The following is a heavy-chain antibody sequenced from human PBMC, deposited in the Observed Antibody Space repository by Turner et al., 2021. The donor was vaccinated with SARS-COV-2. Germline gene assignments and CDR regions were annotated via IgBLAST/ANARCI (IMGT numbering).Heavy chain of an antibody. V-gene: IGHV1-69*06. CDR3: ARDRDYDSSGYWEQS. D-gene: IGHD3-22*01. CDR1: GGTFSSDA. J-gene: IGHJ4*02. Sequence: QVQLVQSGAEVKKPGSSVTVSCKASGGTFSSDAISWVRQAPGQGLEGRGGIIPIIDTTNYAQKFQGRVTITADKSKSTAYMELSGLRSEDTAVYYCARDRDYDSSGYWEQSWGQGTLVTVSS. CDR2: IIPIIDTT.